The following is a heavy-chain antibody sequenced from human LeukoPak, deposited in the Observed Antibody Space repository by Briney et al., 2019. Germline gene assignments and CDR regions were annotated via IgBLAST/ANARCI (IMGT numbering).Heavy chain of an antibody. CDR1: GFTVSSNY. Sequence: GGSLRLSCAASGFTVSSNYMSWVRQAPGKGLEWVSVIYSGGSTYYADSVKGRFTISRDNSKNTLYLQMNSLRAEDTAVYYCAKDTAYYYGSGTHFDYWGQGTLVTVSS. D-gene: IGHD3-10*01. CDR3: AKDTAYYYGSGTHFDY. J-gene: IGHJ4*02. CDR2: IYSGGST. V-gene: IGHV3-53*01.